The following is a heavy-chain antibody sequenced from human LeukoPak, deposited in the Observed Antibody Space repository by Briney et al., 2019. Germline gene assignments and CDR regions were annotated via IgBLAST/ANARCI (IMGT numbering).Heavy chain of an antibody. Sequence: SETLSLTCTVSGGSISNYYWNWIRQPPGKGLEWIGYIYYSGNTNYNPSLKSRVTISKDTSKNQFSPKMSAVTAADTAVYYCARVYGYGYYYMDVWGKGTTVAVSS. CDR1: GGSISNYY. V-gene: IGHV4-59*01. J-gene: IGHJ6*03. CDR3: ARVYGYGYYYMDV. D-gene: IGHD5-18*01. CDR2: IYYSGNT.